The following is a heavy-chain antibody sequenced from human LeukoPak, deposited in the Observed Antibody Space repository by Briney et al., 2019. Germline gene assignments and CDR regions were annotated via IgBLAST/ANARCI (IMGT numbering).Heavy chain of an antibody. CDR3: ASDPANGAFDY. V-gene: IGHV3-21*01. Sequence: GGSLRLSCAASGFAFSSYNMNWVRQAPGKGLEWVSSISSSRSYIYYADSVKGRFTISRDTAKNSLYLQMDSLRAEDTAVYYCASDPANGAFDYWGQGTLVTVSS. CDR2: ISSSRSYI. CDR1: GFAFSSYN. D-gene: IGHD2-2*01. J-gene: IGHJ4*02.